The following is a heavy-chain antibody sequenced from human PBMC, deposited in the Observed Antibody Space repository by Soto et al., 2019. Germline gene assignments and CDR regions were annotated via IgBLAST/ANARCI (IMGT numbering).Heavy chain of an antibody. J-gene: IGHJ5*02. CDR2: INPSGGGT. CDR1: GFVLASFH. Sequence: ASVKVSCKTSGFVLASFHMHWVRQAPGQGLEWMGMINPSGGGTDYPDKFQGRVTLTSDTSTNTVYMELRNLRSDDTAVYYCARAGINWLDPWGQGTMLTVYS. V-gene: IGHV1-46*01. CDR3: ARAGINWLDP.